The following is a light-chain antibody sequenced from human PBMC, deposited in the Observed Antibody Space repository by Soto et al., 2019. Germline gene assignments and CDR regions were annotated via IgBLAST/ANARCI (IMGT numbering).Light chain of an antibody. CDR2: RDN. CDR3: AAWDDTVRSYV. Sequence: QPVLTQPPSVSGTPGQRVTISCSGGISNIATNYVHWFQQLPGTAPKVLSNRDNQRPSGVPDRFSGSKSGTSASLAISGLRSEDEDEDYCAAWDDTVRSYVFGTGTKVTVL. J-gene: IGLJ1*01. V-gene: IGLV1-47*01. CDR1: ISNIATNY.